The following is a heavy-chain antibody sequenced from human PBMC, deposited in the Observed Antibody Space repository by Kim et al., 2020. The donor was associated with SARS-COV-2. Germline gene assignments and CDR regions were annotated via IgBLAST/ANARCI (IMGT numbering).Heavy chain of an antibody. Sequence: SETLSLTCTVSGGSISSSSYYWGWIRQPPGKGLEWTGSIYYSGSTYYNPSLKSRVTISVDTSKNQYSLKQSSVTAADTAVYYCARVVYCSSTSCYSGMAVWGQGTTVTVSS. D-gene: IGHD2-2*02. CDR3: ARVVYCSSTSCYSGMAV. CDR2: IYYSGST. J-gene: IGHJ6*02. CDR1: GGSISSSSYY. V-gene: IGHV4-39*01.